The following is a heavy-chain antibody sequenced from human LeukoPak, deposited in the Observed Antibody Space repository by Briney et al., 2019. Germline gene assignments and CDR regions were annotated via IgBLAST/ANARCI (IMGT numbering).Heavy chain of an antibody. D-gene: IGHD3-10*01. J-gene: IGHJ3*02. CDR2: IYYSGST. Sequence: SETLSLTCTVSGGSISSYYWSWMRQPPGKGLVGIGYIYYSGSTNYNPSLKSRVTISADTSKNQFSLKLSSVTAADTAVYYCARSGNVLLWFGELLSAFDIWGQGTMVTVSS. CDR3: ARSGNVLLWFGELLSAFDI. V-gene: IGHV4-59*01. CDR1: GGSISSYY.